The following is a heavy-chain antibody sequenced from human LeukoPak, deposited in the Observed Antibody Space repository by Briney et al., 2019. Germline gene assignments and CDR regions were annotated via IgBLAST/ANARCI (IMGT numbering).Heavy chain of an antibody. CDR3: ARVRAYYDILTGYAYFDY. V-gene: IGHV1-18*01. CDR2: TSAYNGNT. J-gene: IGHJ4*02. Sequence: GASVTVSCKASGYTFTSYGISWVRQAPGQGLEWMGWTSAYNGNTNYAQKLQGRVTMTTDTSTSTAYMELRSLRSDDTAVYYCARVRAYYDILTGYAYFDYWGQGTLVTVSS. CDR1: GYTFTSYG. D-gene: IGHD3-9*01.